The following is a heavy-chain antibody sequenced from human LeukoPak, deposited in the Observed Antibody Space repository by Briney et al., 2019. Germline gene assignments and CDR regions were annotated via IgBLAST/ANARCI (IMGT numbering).Heavy chain of an antibody. D-gene: IGHD3-22*01. CDR1: GYTFTSYG. CDR2: ISASNGNT. V-gene: IGHV1-18*01. J-gene: IGHJ4*02. Sequence: ASVKVSCKASGYTFTSYGISWVRQAPGQGLEWMGWISASNGNTHYAQRLQGRVTMTTDTSTSTAYMELRGLRSDDTAVYYCARDITYYYDSPFDYWGQGTLVTVSS. CDR3: ARDITYYYDSPFDY.